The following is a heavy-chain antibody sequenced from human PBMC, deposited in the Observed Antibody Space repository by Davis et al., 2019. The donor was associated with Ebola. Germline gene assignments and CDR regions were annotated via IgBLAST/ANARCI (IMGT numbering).Heavy chain of an antibody. CDR1: GFSVSTYY. CDR2: IYTGGNT. D-gene: IGHD2-2*01. J-gene: IGHJ4*02. Sequence: GGSLRLSCAASGFSVSTYYMNWVRQAPGKGLEWVSSIYTGGNTYYANSVKGRFTISRDNSKNTLYLQMNSLRAEDTALYYCARAEYQPYYFDYWGQGTPVTVSS. CDR3: ARAEYQPYYFDY. V-gene: IGHV3-53*01.